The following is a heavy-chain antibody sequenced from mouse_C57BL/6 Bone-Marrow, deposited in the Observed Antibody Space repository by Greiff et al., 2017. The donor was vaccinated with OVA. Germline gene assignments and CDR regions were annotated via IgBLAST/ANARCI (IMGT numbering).Heavy chain of an antibody. CDR1: GYTFTSYT. CDR3: TRGYYFDN. V-gene: IGHV1-4*01. Sequence: VQLQQSGAELARPGASVKMSCKASGYTFTSYTIHWVKQRPGQGLEWIGYIDPTNDYTNYNQKFKGKATLTADKSSSTAYMQLSSLTSEDSAVYYGTRGYYFDNWGQGTTLTVSA. J-gene: IGHJ2*01. CDR2: IDPTNDYT.